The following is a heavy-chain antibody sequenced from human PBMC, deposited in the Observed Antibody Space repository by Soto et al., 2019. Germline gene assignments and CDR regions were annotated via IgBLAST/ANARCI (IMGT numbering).Heavy chain of an antibody. CDR3: ARHLHSSGYYYYYYYGMDV. Sequence: SETLSLTCTVSGGSISSSSYYWGWIRQPPGKGLEWIGSIYYSGSTYYNPSLKSRVTISVDTSKNQFSLKLSSVTAADTTVYYCARHLHSSGYYYYYYYGMDVWGQGTTVTVSS. CDR1: GGSISSSSYY. V-gene: IGHV4-39*01. J-gene: IGHJ6*02. CDR2: IYYSGST. D-gene: IGHD3-22*01.